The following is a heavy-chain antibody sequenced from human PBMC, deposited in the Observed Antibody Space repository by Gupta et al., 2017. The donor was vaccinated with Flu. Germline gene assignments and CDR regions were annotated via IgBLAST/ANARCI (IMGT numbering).Heavy chain of an antibody. CDR1: GGSISSYY. D-gene: IGHD2-8*01. J-gene: IGHJ6*02. CDR3: ARWWADCTNGVCSDYYYYGMDV. Sequence: QVQLQESGPGLVQPSETLSLTCTVSGGSISSYYWSWIRQPPGKGLEWIGYIYYSGSTNYNPSLKSRVTISVDTSKNQFSLKLSSVTAADTAVYYCARWWADCTNGVCSDYYYYGMDVWGQGTTVTVSS. V-gene: IGHV4-59*08. CDR2: IYYSGST.